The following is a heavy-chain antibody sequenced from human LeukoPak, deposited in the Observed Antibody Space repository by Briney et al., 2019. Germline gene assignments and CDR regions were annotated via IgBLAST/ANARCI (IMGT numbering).Heavy chain of an antibody. D-gene: IGHD2-2*01. V-gene: IGHV3-11*01. CDR3: AREGVVPAAVADP. CDR1: GFTFSDYY. J-gene: IGHJ5*02. Sequence: PGGSLRLSCAASGFTFSDYYMSWIRQAPGRGLEWVSYISSSGSTIYYADSVKGRFTISRDNAKNSLYLQMNSLRAEDTAVYYCAREGVVPAAVADPWGQGTLVTVSS. CDR2: ISSSGSTI.